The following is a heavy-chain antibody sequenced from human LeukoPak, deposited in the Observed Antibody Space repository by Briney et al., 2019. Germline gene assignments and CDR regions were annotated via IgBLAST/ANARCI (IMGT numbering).Heavy chain of an antibody. CDR2: TNSDGSVR. D-gene: IGHD3-22*01. Sequence: GESLRLSCAASGFGFSSHWMHWVRQAPGKGLVWVSRTNSDGSVRNYADSVKGRFTISRDNSKNTLYLQMNSLRAEDTAVYYCAKPYYYDSSGYYYDWGQGTLVTVSS. V-gene: IGHV3-74*01. CDR1: GFGFSSHW. CDR3: AKPYYYDSSGYYYD. J-gene: IGHJ4*02.